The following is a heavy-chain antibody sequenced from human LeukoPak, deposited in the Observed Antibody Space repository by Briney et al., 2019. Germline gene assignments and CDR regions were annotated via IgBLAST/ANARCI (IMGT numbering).Heavy chain of an antibody. J-gene: IGHJ4*02. CDR3: ARVAAGYSVNYFDY. D-gene: IGHD4-23*01. CDR2: ISTGSSTT. V-gene: IGHV3-48*02. Sequence: GGCLRLSCAASEFAFSTYNMNWVRQAPGRGLEWVSSISTGSSTTYYADSVKGRFTISRDNVENSLYLQMNSLRDEDTAVYYCARVAAGYSVNYFDYWGQGTLVTVSS. CDR1: EFAFSTYN.